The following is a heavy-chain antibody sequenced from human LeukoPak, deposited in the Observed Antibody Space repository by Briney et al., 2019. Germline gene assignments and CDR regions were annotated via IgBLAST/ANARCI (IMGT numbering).Heavy chain of an antibody. J-gene: IGHJ4*02. Sequence: SETLSLTCTVSGGSTSSYYWSWIRQPPGKGLEWIGYIYYSGSTKYNPSLKSRVTISVDTSKNQFSLKLSSVTAADTAVYYCARRDGYNSYYFDYWGQGALVTVSS. CDR1: GGSTSSYY. D-gene: IGHD5-24*01. CDR2: IYYSGST. V-gene: IGHV4-59*08. CDR3: ARRDGYNSYYFDY.